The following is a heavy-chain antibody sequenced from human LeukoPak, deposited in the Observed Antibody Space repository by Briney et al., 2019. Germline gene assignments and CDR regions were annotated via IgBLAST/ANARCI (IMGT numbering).Heavy chain of an antibody. D-gene: IGHD1-1*01. CDR3: ARVYGDWNDGLPAWFDP. V-gene: IGHV3-11*01. CDR1: GFTFSDYY. Sequence: GGSLRLSCVASGFTFSDYYMSWIRQAPGKGLEWIPYISSSGSSIYYADSVKGRFTISRDKTKNSLYLQMNSLRAEDTAVYYCARVYGDWNDGLPAWFDPWGQGTLVTVSS. CDR2: ISSSGSSI. J-gene: IGHJ5*02.